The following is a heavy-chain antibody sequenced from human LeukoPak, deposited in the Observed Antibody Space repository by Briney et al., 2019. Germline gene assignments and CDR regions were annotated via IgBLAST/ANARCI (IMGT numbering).Heavy chain of an antibody. CDR3: ARRYCSSTGCLPDY. V-gene: IGHV3-48*03. J-gene: IGHJ4*02. CDR1: GFTFSSYE. D-gene: IGHD2-2*01. Sequence: GGSLRLSCAASGFTFSSYEMNWVRQAPGKGLEWVSYISSTSGSTIYYADSVKGRFTISRDNAKNSLYLQMNSLRAEDTAVYYCARRYCSSTGCLPDYWGQGTLVTVSS. CDR2: ISSTSGSTI.